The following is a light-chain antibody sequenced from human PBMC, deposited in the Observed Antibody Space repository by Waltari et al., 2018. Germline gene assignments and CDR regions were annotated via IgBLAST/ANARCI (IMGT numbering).Light chain of an antibody. CDR3: QQFNNYVIT. V-gene: IGKV1D-13*01. J-gene: IGKJ5*01. Sequence: AIQLTQSPSSLSASVGDRVTITCRASQGIRDALVWYQQKPGKPPKLLIYDGSTLDRGVPSRFSGSGSGTDFTRTISSLQPEDFASYYCQQFNNYVITFGQGTRLDIK. CDR2: DGS. CDR1: QGIRDA.